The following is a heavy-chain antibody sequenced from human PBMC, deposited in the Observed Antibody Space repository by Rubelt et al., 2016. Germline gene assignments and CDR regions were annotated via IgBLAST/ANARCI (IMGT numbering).Heavy chain of an antibody. Sequence: GPEWMGWMNPNSGNTVYGQKFQGRVTMTRNTSISTAYMELSSLRSEDTAVYFCARDSSSARDSSHANSDSFDIWGQGAMVTVSS. V-gene: IGHV1-8*01. CDR3: ARDSSSARDSSHANSDSFDI. D-gene: IGHD2-2*01. CDR2: MNPNSGNT. J-gene: IGHJ3*02.